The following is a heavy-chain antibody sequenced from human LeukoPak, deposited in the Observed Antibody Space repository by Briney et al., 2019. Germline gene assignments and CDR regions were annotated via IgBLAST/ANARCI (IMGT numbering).Heavy chain of an antibody. D-gene: IGHD3-10*01. V-gene: IGHV4-34*01. J-gene: IGHJ5*02. Sequence: SETLSLTCAAYGRSFSGYYWSWIRQPPGKGLEWIGEINHSGSTNYNPSLNSRVTISVDTSKNQFSLKLSSVTAADTAVCYCGRELGGSGSYYIPRDWFDPWGQGTLVTVSS. CDR1: GRSFSGYY. CDR3: GRELGGSGSYYIPRDWFDP. CDR2: INHSGST.